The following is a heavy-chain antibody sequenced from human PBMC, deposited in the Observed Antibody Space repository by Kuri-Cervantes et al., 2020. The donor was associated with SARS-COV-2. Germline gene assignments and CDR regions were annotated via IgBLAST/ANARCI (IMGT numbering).Heavy chain of an antibody. CDR3: ARAKSGGVPYYFDY. D-gene: IGHD3-3*01. CDR2: IYYSGST. CDR1: GGSLSGHY. V-gene: IGHV4-59*08. J-gene: IGHJ4*02. Sequence: SQTLSLTCTVSGGSLSGHYWSWIRQPPGKGLEWIGYIYYSGSTYYNPSLKSRVTISVDTSKNQFSLKLSSVTAADTAVYYCARAKSGGVPYYFDYWGQGTLVTVSS.